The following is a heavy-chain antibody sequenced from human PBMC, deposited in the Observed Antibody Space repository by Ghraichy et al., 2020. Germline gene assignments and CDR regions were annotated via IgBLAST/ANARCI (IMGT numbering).Heavy chain of an antibody. CDR2: ISSSTRYI. V-gene: IGHV3-21*01. D-gene: IGHD6-19*01. Sequence: GGSLRLSCVASGLMFSPNTMNWVRQAPGKGLEWVSSISSSTRYIYYADSVKGRFTISRDNAQNSLYLQMNSLRAEDTAVYYCSRGGGAGTPVLYHMDVWGIGNTVTVAS. CDR1: GLMFSPNT. J-gene: IGHJ6*03. CDR3: SRGGGAGTPVLYHMDV.